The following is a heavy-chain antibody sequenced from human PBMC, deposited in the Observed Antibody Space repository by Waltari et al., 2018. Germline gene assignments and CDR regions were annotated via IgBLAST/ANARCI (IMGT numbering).Heavy chain of an antibody. V-gene: IGHV1-24*01. Sequence: QVQLVQSGAEVKKPGASVKVSCRVSGYSLPESALHWVRQAPGQGLEWLGGFDPEYGEAVYAQEFQGRVTMTEDTSKDTAYMELSSLTYEDTAVYYCTRDRVGYCSGGTCYSRWFDPWGQGTLVTVSS. CDR1: GYSLPESA. CDR2: FDPEYGEA. J-gene: IGHJ5*02. D-gene: IGHD2-15*01. CDR3: TRDRVGYCSGGTCYSRWFDP.